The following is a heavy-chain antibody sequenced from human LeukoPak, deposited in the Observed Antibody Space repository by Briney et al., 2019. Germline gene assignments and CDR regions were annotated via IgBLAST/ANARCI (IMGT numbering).Heavy chain of an antibody. CDR2: ISYDGSNK. J-gene: IGHJ6*02. V-gene: IGHV3-30*04. CDR3: ARDAPGRYYYGMDV. CDR1: GFTFSSYA. Sequence: PGGSLRLSCAASGFTFSSYAMHWVRQAPGKGLEWVAVISYDGSNKYYADSVKGRFTISRDNSKNTLYLQMNSLRAEDTAVYYCARDAPGRYYYGMDVWGQGTTVTVSS. D-gene: IGHD3-10*01.